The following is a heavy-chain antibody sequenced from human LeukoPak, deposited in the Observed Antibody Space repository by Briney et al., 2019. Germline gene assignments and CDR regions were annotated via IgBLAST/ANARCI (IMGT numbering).Heavy chain of an antibody. Sequence: ASVKVSCKASGYTFSAYCMHWVRQAPGQGLEWMGWINPNSGGTNYAQNFQGRVTMTSDTSISTAYMELNSLRSDDTAVYYCARGTYYDSSGYYLWGQGTLVTVSS. J-gene: IGHJ5*02. CDR1: GYTFSAYC. D-gene: IGHD3-22*01. CDR3: ARGTYYDSSGYYL. V-gene: IGHV1-2*02. CDR2: INPNSGGT.